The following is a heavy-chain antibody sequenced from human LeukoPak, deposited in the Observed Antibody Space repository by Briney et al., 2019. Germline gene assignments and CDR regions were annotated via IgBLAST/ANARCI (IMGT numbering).Heavy chain of an antibody. CDR2: IIPIFGTA. CDR3: QKTAYEILTGHYYYGMDV. V-gene: IGHV1-69*06. J-gene: IGHJ6*04. D-gene: IGHD3-9*01. CDR1: GGAVSSYA. Sequence: GASVKVSCKASGGAVSSYAISWVRQAPGHGLECIGGIIPIFGTANYAQKFQGRVTITADKSTSTAYMELSSLRSEDTVFFFKQKTAYEILTGHYYYGMDVWGKGTTVTVSS.